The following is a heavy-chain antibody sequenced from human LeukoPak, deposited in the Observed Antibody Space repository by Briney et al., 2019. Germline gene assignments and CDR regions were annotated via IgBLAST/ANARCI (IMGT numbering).Heavy chain of an antibody. CDR1: GFTFSTYN. CDR2: ISSSSTTI. V-gene: IGHV3-48*01. J-gene: IGHJ5*02. D-gene: IGHD3-3*01. Sequence: GGSLRLSCAASGFTFSTYNMNWVRQAPGKGLEWDSYISSSSTTIYYADSVKGRFTIARDNAKNSLYLQMNSLRAEDTAVYYCARDRSRDDDFWSGYYTNYFDPWGQGTLVTVSS. CDR3: ARDRSRDDDFWSGYYTNYFDP.